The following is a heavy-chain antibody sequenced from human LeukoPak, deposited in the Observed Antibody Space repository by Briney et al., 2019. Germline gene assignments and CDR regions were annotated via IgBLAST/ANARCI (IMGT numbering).Heavy chain of an antibody. V-gene: IGHV3-23*01. CDR2: ISGSGGST. Sequence: GGSLRLSCASAGCIFISYAMSGGRQARGRGLDWVGAISGSGGSTYYADSVKGRFTISRDNSKITLYLQMNSMRAEDTAVYYCAKVKEQQSLLYFDYWGQGTLVTVSS. D-gene: IGHD6-13*01. J-gene: IGHJ4*02. CDR3: AKVKEQQSLLYFDY. CDR1: GCIFISYA.